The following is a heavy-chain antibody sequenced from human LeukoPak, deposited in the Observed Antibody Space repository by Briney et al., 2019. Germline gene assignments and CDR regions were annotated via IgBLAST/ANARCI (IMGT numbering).Heavy chain of an antibody. V-gene: IGHV1-3*01. CDR3: VRELPRAPPYFDS. Sequence: ASVKVSCKASGYTFTSYAMHWVRQAPGQRLEWMGWINAGNGNTKYSQKFQGRVTITRDTSASTAYMELSSLRCEDTAVYYCVRELPRAPPYFDSWGQGTLVTVSS. CDR2: INAGNGNT. J-gene: IGHJ4*02. D-gene: IGHD6-6*01. CDR1: GYTFTSYA.